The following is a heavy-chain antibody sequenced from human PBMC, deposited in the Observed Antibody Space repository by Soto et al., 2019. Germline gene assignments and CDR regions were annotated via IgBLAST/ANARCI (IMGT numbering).Heavy chain of an antibody. CDR2: MNPNSGNT. CDR1: GYTFTSYA. Sequence: QVQLVQSGAEVKKPGASVKVSCKASGYTFTSYAINWVRQATGQGLEWMGWMNPNSGNTGYAQKFQGTGTMTRTTSISTADMELSSLRSEDTAVYYCARGLRYNWNDLADYWGQGTLVTVSS. D-gene: IGHD1-20*01. J-gene: IGHJ4*02. CDR3: ARGLRYNWNDLADY. V-gene: IGHV1-8*01.